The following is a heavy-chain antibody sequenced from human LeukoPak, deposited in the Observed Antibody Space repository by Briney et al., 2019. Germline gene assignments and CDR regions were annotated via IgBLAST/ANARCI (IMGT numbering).Heavy chain of an antibody. CDR1: GFTFSSYA. J-gene: IGHJ4*02. Sequence: GGSLRLSCAASGFTFSSYAMHWVRQAPGKGLEWVAVISYDGSNKYYADSVKGRFTISRDNAKNSMYLQMSSLRAEDTAVYYCCGASFGYWGQGMLVTVSS. D-gene: IGHD2-21*01. CDR3: CGASFGY. CDR2: ISYDGSNK. V-gene: IGHV3-30*04.